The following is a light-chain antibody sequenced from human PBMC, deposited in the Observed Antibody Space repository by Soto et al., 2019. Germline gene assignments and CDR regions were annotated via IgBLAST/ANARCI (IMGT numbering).Light chain of an antibody. CDR2: DAS. J-gene: IGKJ1*01. Sequence: IVLTHSPATLSLSPGERATLSCRASQRVSSYLAWYQQRPGQAPRLLIYDASNRATGVSARFSGSGSGTEFTLTISSLQSEDFAVYYCQQYHYWWTFGQGTKVDI. CDR3: QQYHYWWT. CDR1: QRVSSY. V-gene: IGKV3-15*01.